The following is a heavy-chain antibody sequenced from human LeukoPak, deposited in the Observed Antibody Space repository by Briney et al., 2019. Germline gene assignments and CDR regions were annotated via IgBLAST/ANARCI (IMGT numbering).Heavy chain of an antibody. D-gene: IGHD3-9*01. J-gene: IGHJ4*02. CDR1: GFTFSNYA. CDR2: LGDNDGRT. Sequence: PGGSLRLSCAASGFTFSNYAMNWVRQAPGKGLEWVSALGDNDGRTFYADSVKGRFTISRDNSKNTLYLQMNSPRAEDTAIYYCAKNGKDNYDMFFDFWGRGTLVTVSS. CDR3: AKNGKDNYDMFFDF. V-gene: IGHV3-23*01.